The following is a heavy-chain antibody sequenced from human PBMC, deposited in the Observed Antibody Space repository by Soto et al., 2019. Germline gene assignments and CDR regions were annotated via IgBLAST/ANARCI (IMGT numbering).Heavy chain of an antibody. V-gene: IGHV4-4*02. Sequence: HSETLSLTCAVSGGSISSSKWWAWVRQPPVKGLEWIGEIYPSGSTNYNPSLKSRVTISLDKSNNHISLRLSSVTAADTAVYYCARVPEDSSGYFDSWGQGTLVTVSS. J-gene: IGHJ5*01. CDR3: ARVPEDSSGYFDS. CDR2: IYPSGST. CDR1: GGSISSSKW. D-gene: IGHD3-22*01.